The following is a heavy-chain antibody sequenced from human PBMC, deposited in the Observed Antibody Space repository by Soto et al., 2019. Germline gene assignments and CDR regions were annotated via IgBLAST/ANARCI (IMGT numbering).Heavy chain of an antibody. CDR2: IYWDDDK. CDR1: GFSLSTSGVG. D-gene: IGHD2-2*01. V-gene: IGHV2-5*02. CDR3: AHSGEGCSSTSCYQYFDY. J-gene: IGHJ4*02. Sequence: QITLKESGPTLVKPTQTLTLTCTFSGFSLSTSGVGVGWIRQPPGKALEWLALIYWDDDKRYSPSLKSRLTITKDTAKNQVVLTMTNRDPVDTATYYCAHSGEGCSSTSCYQYFDYWGQGTLVTVSS.